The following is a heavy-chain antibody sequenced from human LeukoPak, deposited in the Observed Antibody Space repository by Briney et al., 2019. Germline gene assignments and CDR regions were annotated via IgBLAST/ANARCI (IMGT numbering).Heavy chain of an antibody. CDR1: GFTFSSYA. CDR3: VKDPRHCSGGSCYSQPPLFDY. V-gene: IGHV3-64D*06. CDR2: ISCNGGST. D-gene: IGHD2-15*01. Sequence: GGTLSLSCSASGFTFSSYAMHWVRQPPGKGLEYVSAISCNGGSTYYAASVKDRFTISRDNSKNTLYLQMSSLRAEDTAVYYCVKDPRHCSGGSCYSQPPLFDYWGQGTLVTVSS. J-gene: IGHJ4*02.